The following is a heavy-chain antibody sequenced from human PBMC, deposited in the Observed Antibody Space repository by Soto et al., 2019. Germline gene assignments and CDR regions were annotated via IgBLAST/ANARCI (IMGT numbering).Heavy chain of an antibody. CDR3: AREVGYYYDSSGYRNYYYYYGMDV. CDR1: GYTFTSYA. V-gene: IGHV1-46*01. Sequence: ASVKVSCKASGYTFTSYALHWVRQAPGQRLEWMGIINPSGGSTSYAQKFQGRVTMTRDTSTSTVYMELRSLRSEDTAVYYCAREVGYYYDSSGYRNYYYYYGMDVWGQGTTVTV. J-gene: IGHJ6*02. CDR2: INPSGGST. D-gene: IGHD3-22*01.